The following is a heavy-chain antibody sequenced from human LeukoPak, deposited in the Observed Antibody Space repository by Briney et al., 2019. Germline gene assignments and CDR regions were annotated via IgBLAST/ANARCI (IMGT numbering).Heavy chain of an antibody. Sequence: SETLSLTCTVSGYSISSGYYWGWIRQPPGKGLEWIGSIYHSGSTYYNPSLKSRVTISVDTSKNQLPLKLSSVTAADTAVYYCARERSGYSLFDYWGQGTLVTVSS. CDR1: GYSISSGYY. CDR3: ARERSGYSLFDY. D-gene: IGHD3-22*01. V-gene: IGHV4-38-2*02. J-gene: IGHJ4*02. CDR2: IYHSGST.